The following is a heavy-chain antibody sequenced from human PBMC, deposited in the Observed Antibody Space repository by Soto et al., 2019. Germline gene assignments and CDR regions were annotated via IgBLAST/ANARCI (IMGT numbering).Heavy chain of an antibody. V-gene: IGHV3-53*01. D-gene: IGHD2-8*01. Sequence: GGSPRLSCAASGFTVSNNDMSWVRQAPGKGLESVSVLYSDGSTNYADSVKGRFTISRDIPKNTLNLQMNSLRVEDTALYYCATAFCTDGSSCGFDYWGQGTLVTVSS. CDR3: ATAFCTDGSSCGFDY. CDR2: LYSDGST. CDR1: GFTVSNND. J-gene: IGHJ4*02.